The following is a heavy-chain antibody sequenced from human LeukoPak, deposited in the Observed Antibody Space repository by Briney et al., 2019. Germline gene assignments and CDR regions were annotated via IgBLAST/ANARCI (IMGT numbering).Heavy chain of an antibody. Sequence: SETLSLTCTVSGGSISSYYWSWIRQPPGKGLEWIGYIYYSGSTNYNPSLKSRVTISVDTSKNQFSLKLSSVTAADTAVYYCARSQVGEAYYDFWSGPTDNYYFDYWGQGTLVTVSS. CDR3: ARSQVGEAYYDFWSGPTDNYYFDY. V-gene: IGHV4-59*08. J-gene: IGHJ4*02. CDR2: IYYSGST. CDR1: GGSISSYY. D-gene: IGHD3-3*01.